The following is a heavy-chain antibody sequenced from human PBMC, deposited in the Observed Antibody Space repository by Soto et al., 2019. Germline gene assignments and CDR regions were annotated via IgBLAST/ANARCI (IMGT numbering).Heavy chain of an antibody. CDR2: IYYSGST. J-gene: IGHJ4*02. Sequence: PSETLSLTCTVSGGSISSYYWSWIRQPPGKGLEWIGYIYYSGSTNYNPSLKSRVTISVDTSKNQFSLKLSSVTAADTAVYYCARLEVVPGLRVYFDYWGQGTLVTVSS. CDR1: GGSISSYY. CDR3: ARLEVVPGLRVYFDY. V-gene: IGHV4-59*08. D-gene: IGHD2-2*01.